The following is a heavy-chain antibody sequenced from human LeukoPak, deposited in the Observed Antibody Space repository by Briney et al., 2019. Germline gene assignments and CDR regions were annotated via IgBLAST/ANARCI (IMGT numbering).Heavy chain of an antibody. Sequence: GGSLRLSCAASGFNFSNYCMHWVRQAPGKGLVWVSRINPDESTTTYADSVRGRFTISRDNAKNTLYLQMNSLRAEDTAVYYCAREGGQGFWSGYSDAFDIWGQGTMVTVSS. V-gene: IGHV3-74*01. CDR3: AREGGQGFWSGYSDAFDI. J-gene: IGHJ3*02. CDR1: GFNFSNYC. D-gene: IGHD3-3*01. CDR2: INPDESTT.